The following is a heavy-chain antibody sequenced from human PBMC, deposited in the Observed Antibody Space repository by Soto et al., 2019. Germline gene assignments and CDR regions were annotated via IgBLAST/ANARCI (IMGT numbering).Heavy chain of an antibody. CDR1: GYTFTSYA. V-gene: IGHV1-3*01. Sequence: GASVKVSCKASGYTFTSYAMHWVRQAPGQRLEWMGWINAGNGNTKYSQKFQGRVTITRDTSASTAYMELSSLRSEDTAVYYCARDSTRELQGFDYWGQGTLVTVSS. J-gene: IGHJ4*02. D-gene: IGHD1-26*01. CDR3: ARDSTRELQGFDY. CDR2: INAGNGNT.